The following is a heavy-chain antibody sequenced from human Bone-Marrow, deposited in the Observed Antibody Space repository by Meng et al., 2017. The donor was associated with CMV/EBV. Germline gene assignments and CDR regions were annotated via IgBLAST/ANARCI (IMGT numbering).Heavy chain of an antibody. D-gene: IGHD3-10*01. V-gene: IGHV3-11*04. CDR1: GFTFRDYY. CDR2: ISSSGSTI. J-gene: IGHJ4*02. Sequence: GFTFRDYYMCWIRQAPGNGLECVSYISSSGSTIYYADSVKGRFTISRGNAKNSLYLQMNSLRAEDTAVYYWARGLYYYGSGSWGRFDYWGQGTLVTVSS. CDR3: ARGLYYYGSGSWGRFDY.